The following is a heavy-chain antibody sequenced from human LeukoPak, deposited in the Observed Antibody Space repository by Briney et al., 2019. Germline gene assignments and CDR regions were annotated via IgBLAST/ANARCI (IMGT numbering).Heavy chain of an antibody. V-gene: IGHV3-20*04. CDR3: ARQTRWLRQIDY. Sequence: GGSLRLSCAASGFTFDDYGMSWVRQAPGKGLEWVSGINWNGNSIGYADSVKGRFTISRDNAKNSLHLQMNSLRAEDTAFYYCARQTRWLRQIDYWGQGTLVTASS. CDR2: INWNGNSI. CDR1: GFTFDDYG. D-gene: IGHD5-12*01. J-gene: IGHJ4*02.